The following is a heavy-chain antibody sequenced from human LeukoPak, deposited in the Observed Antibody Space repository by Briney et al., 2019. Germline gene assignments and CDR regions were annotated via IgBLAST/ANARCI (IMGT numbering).Heavy chain of an antibody. J-gene: IGHJ6*03. D-gene: IGHD3-10*01. CDR2: INHSGST. CDR1: GASFTNYY. Sequence: SETLSLTCTVSGASFTNYYWSWIRQPPGKGLEWIGEINHSGSTNYNPSLKSRVTISVDTSKNQFSLKLSSVTAADTAVYYCARGRITMVRGVYYYYYYMDVWGKGTTVTVSS. V-gene: IGHV4-34*01. CDR3: ARGRITMVRGVYYYYYYMDV.